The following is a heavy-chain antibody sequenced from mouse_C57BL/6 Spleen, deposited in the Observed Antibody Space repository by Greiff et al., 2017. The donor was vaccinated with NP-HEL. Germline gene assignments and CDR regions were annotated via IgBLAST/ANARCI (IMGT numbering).Heavy chain of an antibody. CDR3: ARRRGMGYLNFDY. Sequence: VQLQQSDAELVKPGASVKISCKVSGYTFTDHTIHWMKQRPEQGLEWIGYIYPRDGSTKYNEKFKGKATLTADKSSSPAYMQLNSLTSEDSAVYFCARRRGMGYLNFDYWGQGTTLTVSS. V-gene: IGHV1-78*01. CDR1: GYTFTDHT. CDR2: IYPRDGST. D-gene: IGHD2-2*01. J-gene: IGHJ2*01.